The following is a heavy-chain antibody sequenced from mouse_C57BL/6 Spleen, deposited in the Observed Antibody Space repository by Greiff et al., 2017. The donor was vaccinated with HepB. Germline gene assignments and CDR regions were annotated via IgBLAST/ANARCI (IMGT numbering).Heavy chain of an antibody. CDR3: ASHYGDSEAWFAY. Sequence: EVKLVESGGGLVKPGGSLKLSCAASGFTFSSYAMSWVRQTPEKRQEWVATISDGGSYTYYPDNVKGRFTISSDNAKNNLYLQMSHLKSEETAMYYWASHYGDSEAWFAYGGQGTLVTVSA. CDR2: ISDGGSYT. J-gene: IGHJ3*01. CDR1: GFTFSSYA. V-gene: IGHV5-4*03. D-gene: IGHD1-1*01.